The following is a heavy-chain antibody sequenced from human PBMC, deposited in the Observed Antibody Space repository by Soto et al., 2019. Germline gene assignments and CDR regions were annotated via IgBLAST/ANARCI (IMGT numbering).Heavy chain of an antibody. CDR1: GGSIISGTFY. D-gene: IGHD3-22*01. V-gene: IGHV4-31*03. CDR3: ARVGRVSNGGYLDY. Sequence: SEALSLTCTVSGGSIISGTFYWSWCRQHRGKGLEWIGYIYYPGNTYYNPSLKSRLTISVDTSKNQFSLTLSSVTAADTAVYYCARVGRVSNGGYLDYWGQGSLVTVSS. CDR2: IYYPGNT. J-gene: IGHJ4*02.